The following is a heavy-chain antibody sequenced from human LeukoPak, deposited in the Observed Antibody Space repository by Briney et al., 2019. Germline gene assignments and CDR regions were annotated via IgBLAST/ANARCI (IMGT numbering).Heavy chain of an antibody. CDR3: ASREGH. D-gene: IGHD1-26*01. Sequence: SETLSLTCAVYGGSFSGYYWNWIRQPPGKGLEWIGEIKHGVSTNYNPSLMSRVTISVDTSKNHFSLKLSSVTAADTAVYYCASREGHWGQGTLVTVSS. J-gene: IGHJ4*02. V-gene: IGHV4-34*01. CDR2: IKHGVST. CDR1: GGSFSGYY.